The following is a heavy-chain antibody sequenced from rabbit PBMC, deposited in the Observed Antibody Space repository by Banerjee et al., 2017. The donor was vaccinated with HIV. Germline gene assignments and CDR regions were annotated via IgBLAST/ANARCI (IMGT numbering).Heavy chain of an antibody. D-gene: IGHD1-1*01. V-gene: IGHV1S45*01. J-gene: IGHJ4*01. CDR2: IYTGGGTT. Sequence: QEQLEESGGGLVKPEGSLTLTCKASGFSFSSGYDMCWVRQAPGKGLEWIGCIYTGGGTTYYASWAKGRFTISKTSSTTVTLQMTSLTAADTATYFCAREDGGVGGYDNNLWGQGTLVTVS. CDR3: AREDGGVGGYDNNL. CDR1: GFSFSSGYD.